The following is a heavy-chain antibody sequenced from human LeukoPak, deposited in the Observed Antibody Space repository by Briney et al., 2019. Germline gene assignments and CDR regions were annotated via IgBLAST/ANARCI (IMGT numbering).Heavy chain of an antibody. D-gene: IGHD3-22*01. J-gene: IGHJ4*02. CDR3: ARGYYYDSSGYYFFDY. V-gene: IGHV4-34*01. Sequence: PSETLSLTCAVYGGSFSGYYWSWIRQPPGKGLEWIGGINHSGSTNYNPSLKSRVTISVDTSKNQFSLKLSSVTAADTAVYYCARGYYYDSSGYYFFDYWGQGTLVTVSS. CDR1: GGSFSGYY. CDR2: INHSGST.